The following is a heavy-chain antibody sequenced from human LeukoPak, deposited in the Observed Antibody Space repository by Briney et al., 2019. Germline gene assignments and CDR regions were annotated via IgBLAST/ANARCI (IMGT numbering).Heavy chain of an antibody. D-gene: IGHD6-13*01. CDR2: INHSGSN. CDR1: GGSFSGYY. V-gene: IGHV4-34*01. Sequence: PSETLSLTCAVYGGSFSGYYWSWVRQPPGKGVEWVGEINHSGSNNYNPSLKRRVTISVDTSNNQFSLKLSSVTAADTAVYYCARHSGRGKTKQQLVPINNWYFDLWGRGTLVTVSS. CDR3: ARHSGRGKTKQQLVPINNWYFDL. J-gene: IGHJ2*01.